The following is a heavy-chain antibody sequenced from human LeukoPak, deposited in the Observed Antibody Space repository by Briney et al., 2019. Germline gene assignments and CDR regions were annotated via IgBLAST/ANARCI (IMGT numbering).Heavy chain of an antibody. CDR1: GGSFSGYY. CDR3: AKIHFGDFDY. J-gene: IGHJ4*02. Sequence: SETLSLTCAVCGGSFSGYYWSWIRQPPGKGLEWIGEINHSGSTNYNPSLKSRVTISVDTSKNQFSLKLSSVTAADTAVYYCAKIHFGDFDYWGQGTLVTVSS. CDR2: INHSGST. D-gene: IGHD3-16*01. V-gene: IGHV4-34*01.